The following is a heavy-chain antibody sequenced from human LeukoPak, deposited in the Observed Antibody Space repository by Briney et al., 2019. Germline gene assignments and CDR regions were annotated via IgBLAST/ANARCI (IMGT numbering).Heavy chain of an antibody. D-gene: IGHD3-3*01. V-gene: IGHV3-30-3*01. CDR3: ARGASVRTIFGVVKY. Sequence: GGSLRLSCAASGFTFSSYAMHWVRQAPGKGLEWVAVISYDGSNKYYADSVKGRFTISRDNSKNTLYLQMNSLRAEDTAVYYCARGASVRTIFGVVKYWGQGTLVTVSS. CDR2: ISYDGSNK. J-gene: IGHJ4*02. CDR1: GFTFSSYA.